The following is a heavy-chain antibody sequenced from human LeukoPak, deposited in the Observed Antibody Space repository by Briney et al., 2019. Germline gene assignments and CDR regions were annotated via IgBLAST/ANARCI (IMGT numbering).Heavy chain of an antibody. V-gene: IGHV3-66*02. CDR1: GFTVSSNY. D-gene: IGHD6-13*01. J-gene: IGHJ4*02. Sequence: GGSLRLSCAASGFTVSSNYMSWVRQAPGKGLEWVSVIYSGGSTYYADSVKGRFTISRDNSKNTLYLQMNSLRADDTAVYYCARTSPSIAAAGLGLDCWGQGTLVTVSS. CDR3: ARTSPSIAAAGLGLDC. CDR2: IYSGGST.